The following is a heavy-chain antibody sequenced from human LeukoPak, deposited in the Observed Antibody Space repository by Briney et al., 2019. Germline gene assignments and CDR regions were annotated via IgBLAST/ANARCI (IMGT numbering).Heavy chain of an antibody. D-gene: IGHD2-2*01. Sequence: GGSLRLSCVASGFILRSYWMRWVRPAAGKGLAWVANIKQDGSEKYYVDSVKGRFTISRDNAKNSLYLQINSLRAEDTAVYYCARDCPHPRYCSSSDAFDIWGQGTMVTVSS. CDR1: GFILRSYW. CDR3: ARDCPHPRYCSSSDAFDI. J-gene: IGHJ3*02. CDR2: IKQDGSEK. V-gene: IGHV3-7*01.